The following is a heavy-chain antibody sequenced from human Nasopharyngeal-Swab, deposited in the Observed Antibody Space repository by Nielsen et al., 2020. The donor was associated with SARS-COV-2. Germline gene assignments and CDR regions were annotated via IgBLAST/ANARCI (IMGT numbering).Heavy chain of an antibody. Sequence: GESLKISCAASGFTFSSYAMTWVRQAPGKGLEWVSSISVNGASTYYAGSEKGRFTISRDNSRNTLYLQLNSLRAEDTAIYYCAKRVAGKYYYMDVWGKGTTVTVSS. CDR1: GFTFSSYA. D-gene: IGHD3-10*01. J-gene: IGHJ6*03. V-gene: IGHV3-23*01. CDR3: AKRVAGKYYYMDV. CDR2: ISVNGAST.